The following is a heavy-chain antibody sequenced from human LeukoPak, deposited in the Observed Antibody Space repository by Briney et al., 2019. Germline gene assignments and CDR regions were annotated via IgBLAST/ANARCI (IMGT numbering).Heavy chain of an antibody. J-gene: IGHJ6*03. CDR2: INHSGST. CDR1: GGSFSGYH. Sequence: PSETLSLTCAVYGGSFSGYHWSWIRQPPGKGLEWIGEINHSGSTNYNPSLKSRVTISVDTSKNQFSLKLSSVTAADTAVYYCARAGHYYYYYYMDVWGKGTTVTVSS. CDR3: ARAGHYYYYYYMDV. V-gene: IGHV4-34*01.